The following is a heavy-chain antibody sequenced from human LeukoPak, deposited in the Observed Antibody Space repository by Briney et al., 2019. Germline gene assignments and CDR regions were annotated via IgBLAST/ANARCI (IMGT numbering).Heavy chain of an antibody. CDR1: GGSISSSSYS. D-gene: IGHD6-13*01. J-gene: IGHJ6*02. Sequence: PSETLSLTCTVSGGSISSSSYSWGWIRQPPGKGLEWIGSIYYSGSTYYNPSLKSRVTISVDTSKNQFSLKLTSVTAADTAVYYCARGAAGSYYYYGMDVWGQGTTVTVSS. V-gene: IGHV4-39*01. CDR3: ARGAAGSYYYYGMDV. CDR2: IYYSGST.